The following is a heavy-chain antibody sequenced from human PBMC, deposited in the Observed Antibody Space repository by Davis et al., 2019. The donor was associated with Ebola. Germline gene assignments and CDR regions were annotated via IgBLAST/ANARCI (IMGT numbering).Heavy chain of an antibody. Sequence: SETLSLTCAISGDSFSTNIPAWNWIRQSPSRGLEWLGRTYYTSKWFNEYALSVKSRITVNPDTSKNQFSLQLDSVTPEDTAVYYCAREWLRSGLDYWGQGILVTVSS. D-gene: IGHD5-12*01. CDR3: AREWLRSGLDY. J-gene: IGHJ4*02. CDR1: GDSFSTNIPA. V-gene: IGHV6-1*01. CDR2: TYYTSKWFN.